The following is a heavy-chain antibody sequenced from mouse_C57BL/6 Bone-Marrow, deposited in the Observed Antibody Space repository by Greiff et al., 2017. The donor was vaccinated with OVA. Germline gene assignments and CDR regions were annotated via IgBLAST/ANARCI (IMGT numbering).Heavy chain of an antibody. CDR3: AIEGFYDYEGFAY. CDR2: IHPSDSDT. V-gene: IGHV14-1*01. Sequence: VQLKQSGAELVRPGASVKLSCTASGFNIKDYYMHWVKQRPEQGLEWIGRIHPSDSDTNYNQKFKGKATLTVDKSSSTAYMQLSSLTSEDSAVYYCAIEGFYDYEGFAYWGQGTLVTVSA. J-gene: IGHJ3*01. CDR1: GFNIKDYY. D-gene: IGHD2-4*01.